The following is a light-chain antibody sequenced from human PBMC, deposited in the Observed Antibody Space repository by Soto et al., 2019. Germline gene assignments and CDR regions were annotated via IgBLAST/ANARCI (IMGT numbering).Light chain of an antibody. J-gene: IGKJ1*01. V-gene: IGKV3-15*01. CDR3: QQYSNWPRS. Sequence: DIVLTQSPATLSVSPGERATLSCRASQTVSNSYLAWYQQKPGQAPRLLIYGASTRAAGIPPRFSGGGSGTEFTLTIISLQSEDVAVYYCQQYSNWPRSFGRGTKVEIK. CDR2: GAS. CDR1: QTVSNSY.